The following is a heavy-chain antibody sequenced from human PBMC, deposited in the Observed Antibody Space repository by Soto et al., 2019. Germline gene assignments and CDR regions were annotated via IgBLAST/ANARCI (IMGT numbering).Heavy chain of an antibody. V-gene: IGHV4-31*03. CDR3: ARGDAPYDYIRSRVLGFDP. J-gene: IGHJ5*02. CDR1: GGSISSGGYY. D-gene: IGHD3-16*01. CDR2: IYYSGST. Sequence: SETLSLTCTVSGGSISSGGYYWSWIRQHPGKGLEWIGYIYYSGSTYYNPSLKSRVTISVDTSKNQFSLKLNSVTAADRAVYYWARGDAPYDYIRSRVLGFDPGGQETLVTVSS.